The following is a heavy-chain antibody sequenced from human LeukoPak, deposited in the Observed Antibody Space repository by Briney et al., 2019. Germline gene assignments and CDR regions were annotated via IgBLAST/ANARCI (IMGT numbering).Heavy chain of an antibody. J-gene: IGHJ6*02. CDR2: MDPNSGNT. CDR1: LYSFTSYG. CDR3: ARGRYCSSTSCYRNYYYYGMDV. Sequence: ASVKVSCKASLYSFTSYGISWVRQAPGQGLEWMGWMDPNSGNTGYAQKFQGRVTMTRNTSISTAYMELSSLRSEDTAVYYCARGRYCSSTSCYRNYYYYGMDVWGQGTTVTVSS. D-gene: IGHD2-2*02. V-gene: IGHV1-8*02.